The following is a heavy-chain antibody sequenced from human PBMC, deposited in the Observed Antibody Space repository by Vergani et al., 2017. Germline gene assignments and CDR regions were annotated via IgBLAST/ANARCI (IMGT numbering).Heavy chain of an antibody. CDR2: IDPSDSYT. CDR3: ARPATDTAMFTHVLGMDV. CDR1: GYSFTSYW. D-gene: IGHD5-18*01. Sequence: EVQLVQSGAEVKKPGEPLRISCKGSGYSFTSYWISWVRQMPGKGLEWMGRIDPSDSYTNYSPSFQGHVTISADKSISTAYLQWSSLKASDTAMYYCARPATDTAMFTHVLGMDVWGQGTTVTVSS. V-gene: IGHV5-10-1*01. J-gene: IGHJ6*02.